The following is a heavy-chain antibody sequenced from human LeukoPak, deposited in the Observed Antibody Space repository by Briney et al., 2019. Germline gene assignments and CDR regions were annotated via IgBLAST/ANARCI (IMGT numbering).Heavy chain of an antibody. Sequence: GGSLRLSCVVSGFTFSSYAMSWVRQAPGKGLEWVSGISGSGDNTYYADPVKGRFTIFRDNSKNTLYLQMNSLRAEDAAVYYCAKGPIVRFDYWGQGTLVTVSS. CDR1: GFTFSSYA. V-gene: IGHV3-23*01. D-gene: IGHD1-26*01. J-gene: IGHJ4*02. CDR3: AKGPIVRFDY. CDR2: ISGSGDNT.